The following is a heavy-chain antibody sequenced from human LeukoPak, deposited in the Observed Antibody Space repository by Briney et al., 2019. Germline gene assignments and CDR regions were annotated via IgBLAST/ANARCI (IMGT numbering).Heavy chain of an antibody. D-gene: IGHD1-26*01. CDR1: GGSISSYY. CDR3: AGHSVGAKYFDY. V-gene: IGHV4-4*07. Sequence: SETLSLTCTVSGGSISSYYWSWIRQPAGKGLDWIGRIYTSGSTDYNPSLKSRVTISVDTSKNKFTLKLSFVTAADTAVYYCAGHSVGAKYFDYWGQGTLVTVSS. CDR2: IYTSGST. J-gene: IGHJ4*02.